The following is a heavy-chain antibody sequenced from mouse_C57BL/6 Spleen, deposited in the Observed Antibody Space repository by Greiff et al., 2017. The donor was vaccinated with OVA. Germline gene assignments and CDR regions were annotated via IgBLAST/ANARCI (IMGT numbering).Heavy chain of an antibody. Sequence: EVKLMESGGGLVKPGGSLKLSCAASGFTFSDYGMHWVRQAPEKGLAWVAYISSGSSTIYYADTVKGRFTISRDNAKNTLFLQMTSLRSEDTAMYYCARAYYRYYYAMDYWGQGTSVTVSS. CDR2: ISSGSSTI. V-gene: IGHV5-17*01. J-gene: IGHJ4*01. D-gene: IGHD2-14*01. CDR1: GFTFSDYG. CDR3: ARAYYRYYYAMDY.